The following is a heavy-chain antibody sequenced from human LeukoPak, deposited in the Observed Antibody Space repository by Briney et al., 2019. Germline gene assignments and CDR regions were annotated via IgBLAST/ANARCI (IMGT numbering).Heavy chain of an antibody. Sequence: SETLSLTCTVSGGSISSYYWSWIRQPPGKGLGWIGVIYYSGRTNYNLSLKSRVTISVDTSKNQFSLRLSSVTAADTAVYYSARLASGSYGPLTPFDYWGQGTLVTVSA. D-gene: IGHD1-26*01. CDR1: GGSISSYY. CDR3: ARLASGSYGPLTPFDY. V-gene: IGHV4-59*08. CDR2: IYYSGRT. J-gene: IGHJ4*02.